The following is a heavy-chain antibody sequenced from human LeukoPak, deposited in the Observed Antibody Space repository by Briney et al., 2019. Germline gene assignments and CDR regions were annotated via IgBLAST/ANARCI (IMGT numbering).Heavy chain of an antibody. D-gene: IGHD3-22*01. CDR2: ISGSGGST. V-gene: IGHV3-23*01. CDR1: GFTFSSYA. CDR3: ARGLIGLPYYFDY. J-gene: IGHJ4*02. Sequence: PGGSLRLSCAASGFTFSSYAMSWVRQAPGKGLEWVSAISGSGGSTYYADSVKGRFTISRDNSKNTLYLQMNSLRAEDTAVYYCARGLIGLPYYFDYWGQGTLVTASS.